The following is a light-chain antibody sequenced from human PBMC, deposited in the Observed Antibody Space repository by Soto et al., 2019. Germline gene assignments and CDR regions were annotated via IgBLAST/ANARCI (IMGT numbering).Light chain of an antibody. V-gene: IGKV3-11*01. Sequence: EIVVTQYPATLSLSPGERATLSCRASQSISSYLAWYQQKPGQAPRLLIYDASNRATGIPARFSGSGSGTDFPLTISSLEPEDFAVYYCQQRSTWPLTFGGGTKVEIK. CDR2: DAS. CDR1: QSISSY. J-gene: IGKJ4*01. CDR3: QQRSTWPLT.